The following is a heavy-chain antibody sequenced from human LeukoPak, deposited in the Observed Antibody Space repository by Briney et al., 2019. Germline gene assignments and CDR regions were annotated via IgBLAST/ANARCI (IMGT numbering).Heavy chain of an antibody. D-gene: IGHD3-10*01. CDR1: GGTFSSYA. CDR2: IIPIFGRA. J-gene: IGHJ6*02. CDR3: ARSYGSGSYIYYYGMDV. V-gene: IGHV1-69*04. Sequence: GASVKVSCKASGGTFSSYAISWVRQAPGQGLEWMGRIIPIFGRANYAQKFQGRVTITADKSTSAAYMELSSLRSEDTAVYYCARSYGSGSYIYYYGMDVWGQGTTVTVSS.